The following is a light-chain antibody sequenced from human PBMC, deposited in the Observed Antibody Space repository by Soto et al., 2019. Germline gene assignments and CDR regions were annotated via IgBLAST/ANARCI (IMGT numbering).Light chain of an antibody. CDR1: QSISSY. V-gene: IGKV1-39*01. J-gene: IGKJ5*01. Sequence: DIQMTQSPSSLSASAGDRVTITCRASQSISSYLNWYQQKPGKAPKLLIYAASSLQSGVPSRFSGSGSGPDFTLTIRSLQPEDFATYYCQQSYSTPITYGLGTRLEVK. CDR2: AAS. CDR3: QQSYSTPIT.